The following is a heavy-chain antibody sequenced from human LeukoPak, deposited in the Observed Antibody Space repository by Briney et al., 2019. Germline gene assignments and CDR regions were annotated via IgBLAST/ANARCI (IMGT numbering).Heavy chain of an antibody. CDR3: ARETNYYDFWSGYDRGFDY. CDR1: GGTFSSYA. J-gene: IGHJ4*02. V-gene: IGHV1-69*04. Sequence: SVKVSCKASGGTFSSYAISWVRQAPGQGLAWMGRIIPILGIANYAQKFQGRVTMTTDTSTSTAYMELRSLRSDDTAVYYCARETNYYDFWSGYDRGFDYWGQGTLVTVSS. CDR2: IIPILGIA. D-gene: IGHD3-3*01.